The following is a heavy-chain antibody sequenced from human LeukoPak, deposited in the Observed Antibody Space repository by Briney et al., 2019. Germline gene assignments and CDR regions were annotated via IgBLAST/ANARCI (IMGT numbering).Heavy chain of an antibody. CDR2: MNPNSGNA. CDR3: ARDNDSRDPPHFDY. V-gene: IGHV1-8*01. Sequence: ASVKVSCKASGYTFTSYDINWVRQATGQGLEWMGWMNPNSGNAGYAQKFRGRVTITADKSTRTAYMELSSLRSEDTAVYYCARDNDSRDPPHFDYWGQGTLVTVSS. CDR1: GYTFTSYD. D-gene: IGHD3-16*01. J-gene: IGHJ4*02.